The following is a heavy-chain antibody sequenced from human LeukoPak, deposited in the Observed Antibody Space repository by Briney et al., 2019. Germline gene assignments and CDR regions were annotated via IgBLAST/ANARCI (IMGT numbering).Heavy chain of an antibody. V-gene: IGHV1-69*13. J-gene: IGHJ5*02. CDR3: ARARRNTIFGVVERNPFDP. CDR2: IIPIFGTA. CDR1: GGTFSSYA. Sequence: SVKVSCKASGGTFSSYAISWVRQAPGQGLEWMGGIIPIFGTANYAQKFQGRVTITADESTSTAYMELSSLRSEDTAVYYCARARRNTIFGVVERNPFDPWGQGTLVTVSS. D-gene: IGHD3-3*01.